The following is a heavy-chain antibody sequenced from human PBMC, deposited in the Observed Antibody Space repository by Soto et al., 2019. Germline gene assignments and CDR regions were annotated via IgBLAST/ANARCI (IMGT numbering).Heavy chain of an antibody. Sequence: QVQLVESGGGVVQPGRSLRLSCVASGFTLSSYGMHWVRQAPGKGLEWVAGIWYDGINKHYADSVKGRFTISRDNSGNTVYLQMISLRAEDTAVYYCARDDRLVGTTYRSYCFDHWGQGTLVTVSS. CDR1: GFTLSSYG. CDR2: IWYDGINK. V-gene: IGHV3-33*01. CDR3: ARDDRLVGTTYRSYCFDH. D-gene: IGHD1-26*01. J-gene: IGHJ4*02.